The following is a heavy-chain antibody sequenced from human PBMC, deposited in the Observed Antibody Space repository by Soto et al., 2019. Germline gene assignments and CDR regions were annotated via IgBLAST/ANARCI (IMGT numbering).Heavy chain of an antibody. CDR2: ISAYNGNT. J-gene: IGHJ6*02. D-gene: IGHD3-3*01. Sequence: ASVKVSCKASGYTFTSYGISWVRQAPGQGLERMGWISAYNGNTNYAQELQGRVTMTTDTSTSTAYMELRSLRSDDTAVYYCARESTIFDYGMDVWGQGTTVTVSS. CDR3: ARESTIFDYGMDV. CDR1: GYTFTSYG. V-gene: IGHV1-18*01.